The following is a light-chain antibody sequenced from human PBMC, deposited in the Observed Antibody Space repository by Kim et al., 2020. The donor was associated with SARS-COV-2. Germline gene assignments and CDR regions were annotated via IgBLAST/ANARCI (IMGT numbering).Light chain of an antibody. Sequence: QRVTVSCTGSNANLGSGYDVHWYQQLPGTAPKVLVYDNNNRPSGVPDRFSGSKSGTSASLAITGLQAEDEADYYCQSYDSSLSGYVFGTGTKVTVL. V-gene: IGLV1-40*01. CDR2: DNN. CDR1: NANLGSGYD. CDR3: QSYDSSLSGYV. J-gene: IGLJ1*01.